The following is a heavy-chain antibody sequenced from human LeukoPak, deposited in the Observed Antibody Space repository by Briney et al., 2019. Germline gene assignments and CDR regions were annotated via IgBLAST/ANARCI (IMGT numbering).Heavy chain of an antibody. CDR1: GGSISSSNSF. V-gene: IGHV4-61*01. Sequence: PSETLSLTCTVSGGSISSSNSFWGWIRQPPGKGLEWIGYIYYSGSTNYNPSLKSRVTISVDTSKNQFSLKLSSVTAADTAVYFCARDPYGSNAFDIWGQGTMVTVSS. CDR3: ARDPYGSNAFDI. J-gene: IGHJ3*02. D-gene: IGHD4-17*01. CDR2: IYYSGST.